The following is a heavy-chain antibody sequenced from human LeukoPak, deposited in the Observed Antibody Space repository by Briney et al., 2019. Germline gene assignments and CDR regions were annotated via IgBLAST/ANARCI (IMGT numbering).Heavy chain of an antibody. V-gene: IGHV4-39*07. J-gene: IGHJ4*02. CDR3: ARERDGGNSLDY. CDR1: GGSISVSSYY. D-gene: IGHD4-23*01. Sequence: SETLSLTCTVSGGSISVSSYYWGWIRQPPGKRLEWIGTIFYSGDTYYSPSLKSRVTISVDTSKSQFSLKLSSVTTADTAVYYCARERDGGNSLDYWGQGTLVTVSS. CDR2: IFYSGDT.